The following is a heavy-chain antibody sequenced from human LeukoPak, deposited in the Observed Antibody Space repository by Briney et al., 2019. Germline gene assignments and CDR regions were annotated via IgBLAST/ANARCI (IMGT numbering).Heavy chain of an antibody. CDR1: GGSISSGGYY. J-gene: IGHJ3*02. CDR3: ARDKTPLYYYDSSGYFPDAFDI. V-gene: IGHV4-31*03. Sequence: PSETLSLTCTVSGGSISSGGYYWSWIRQHPGKGLEWIGYIYYSGSTYYNPSLKSRVTISVDTSKNQFSLKLSSVTAADTAVYYCARDKTPLYYYDSSGYFPDAFDICGQGTMVTVSS. CDR2: IYYSGST. D-gene: IGHD3-22*01.